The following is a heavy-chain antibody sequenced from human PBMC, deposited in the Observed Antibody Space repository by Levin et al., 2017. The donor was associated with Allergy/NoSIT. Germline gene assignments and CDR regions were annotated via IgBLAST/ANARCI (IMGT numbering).Heavy chain of an antibody. D-gene: IGHD2/OR15-2a*01. V-gene: IGHV4-38-2*02. CDR2: MYQTGTT. Sequence: SETLSLNCTVSGYAITSGYYWGWFRQPPGKGLEWVGSMYQTGTTYYNPSLKSRVTISPDTSNNQFSLRLRSVTAADTAVYYCARGKTDRNWYDPWGQGILVTVSS. J-gene: IGHJ5*02. CDR1: GYAITSGYY. CDR3: ARGKTDRNWYDP.